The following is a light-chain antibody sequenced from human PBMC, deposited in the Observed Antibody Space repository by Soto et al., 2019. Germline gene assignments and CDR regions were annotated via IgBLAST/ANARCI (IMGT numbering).Light chain of an antibody. CDR2: DAS. CDR1: QTVSSSH. Sequence: EIVLTQSPDTLSLSPGERATLSCRASQTVSSSHLAWYQQKLGLAPRLLMYDASSRATGIPDRFSGSGSGTEFSLTISSLQPDDCAAYYCQHYDSYSQAFGRGTKVDI. CDR3: QHYDSYSQA. J-gene: IGKJ1*01. V-gene: IGKV3D-20*01.